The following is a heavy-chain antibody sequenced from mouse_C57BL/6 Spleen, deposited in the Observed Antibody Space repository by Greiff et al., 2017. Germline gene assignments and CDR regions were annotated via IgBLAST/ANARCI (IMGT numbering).Heavy chain of an antibody. V-gene: IGHV1-9*01. Sequence: QVQLKESGAELMKPGASVKLSCKATGYTFTGYWIEWVKQRPGHGLEWIGEILPGSGSTNYNETFKGKATFTADTSSTTAYMQLSRLTTVASAHYYCVRVWLLRDWGHGTTLPVAS. CDR2: ILPGSGST. J-gene: IGHJ2*01. D-gene: IGHD2-12*01. CDR3: VRVWLLRD. CDR1: GYTFTGYW.